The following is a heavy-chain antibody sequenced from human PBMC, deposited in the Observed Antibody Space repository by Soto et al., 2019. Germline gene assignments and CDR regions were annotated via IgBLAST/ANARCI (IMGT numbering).Heavy chain of an antibody. J-gene: IGHJ4*02. D-gene: IGHD2-15*01. Sequence: PGGSLRLSCAASGFIFSNYEMNWVRQAPGKGLEWLSYIASNGNTIYYANSVKGRLTVSRDNAKGSLYLQMNSLRAADTAVYYCARGYCSGSTCYSGGYWGQGTLVTVSS. V-gene: IGHV3-48*03. CDR3: ARGYCSGSTCYSGGY. CDR2: IASNGNTI. CDR1: GFIFSNYE.